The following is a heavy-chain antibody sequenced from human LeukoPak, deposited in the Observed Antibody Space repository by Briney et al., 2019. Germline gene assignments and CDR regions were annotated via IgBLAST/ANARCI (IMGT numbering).Heavy chain of an antibody. CDR3: ARHVVIRWDLWFDP. CDR1: GGSISSYY. D-gene: IGHD1-26*01. J-gene: IGHJ5*02. Sequence: PSETLSLTCTVSGGSISSYYWSWIRQPPGKGLEWIGYIYYSGSTNYNPSLKSRVTISVDTSKNQFSLKLSSVTAADTAVYYCARHVVIRWDLWFDPWGQGTLVTVSS. V-gene: IGHV4-59*08. CDR2: IYYSGST.